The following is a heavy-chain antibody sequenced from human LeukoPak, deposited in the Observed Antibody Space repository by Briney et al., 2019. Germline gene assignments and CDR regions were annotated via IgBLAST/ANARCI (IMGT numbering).Heavy chain of an antibody. CDR2: MNPNSGNT. D-gene: IGHD6-13*01. J-gene: IGHJ6*02. CDR3: ARSPYSSSWYYHYYGMDV. Sequence: GASVKVSCKASGYTFTSYDINWVRQATGQGLEWMGWMNPNSGNTGYAQKFQGRVTMTRNTSISTAYMELSSLRSEDTAVYYCARSPYSSSWYYHYYGMDVWGQGTTVTVSS. V-gene: IGHV1-8*01. CDR1: GYTFTSYD.